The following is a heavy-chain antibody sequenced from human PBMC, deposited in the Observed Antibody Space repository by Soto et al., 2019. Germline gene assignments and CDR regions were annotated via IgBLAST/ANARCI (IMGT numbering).Heavy chain of an antibody. V-gene: IGHV1-8*01. CDR1: GYTFTSYD. D-gene: IGHD3-3*01. CDR3: ARVLSRITIFGVVITGSGGNWFDP. Sequence: ASVKVSCKASGYTFTSYDINWVRQATGQGLEWMGWMNPNSGNTGYAQKFQGRVTMTRNTSISTAYMELSSLRSEDTAVYYCARVLSRITIFGVVITGSGGNWFDPWGQGTLVTVSS. J-gene: IGHJ5*02. CDR2: MNPNSGNT.